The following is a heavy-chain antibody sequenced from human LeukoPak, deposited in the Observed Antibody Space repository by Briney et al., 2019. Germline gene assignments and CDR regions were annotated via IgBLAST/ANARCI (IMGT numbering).Heavy chain of an antibody. V-gene: IGHV1-69*05. CDR1: GGTFSSYA. J-gene: IGHJ5*02. D-gene: IGHD3-3*01. Sequence: GASVKVSCKASGGTFSSYAISWVRQAPGQGLEWMGGIIPIFGTANYAQKFQGRVTITTDESTSTAYMELSSLRSEGTAVYYCARGDLEWFSSWFDPWGQGTLVTVSS. CDR2: IIPIFGTA. CDR3: ARGDLEWFSSWFDP.